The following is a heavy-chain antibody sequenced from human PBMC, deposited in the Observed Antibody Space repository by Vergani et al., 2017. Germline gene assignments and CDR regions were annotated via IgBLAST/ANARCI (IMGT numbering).Heavy chain of an antibody. CDR3: AKVNSPYNWNDHFDY. CDR1: GFTFDDYA. CDR2: ISWNSGSI. J-gene: IGHJ4*02. D-gene: IGHD1-1*01. Sequence: EVQLVESGGGLVQPGRSLRLSCAASGFTFDDYAMHWVRQAPGKGLEWVSGISWNSGSIGYADSVKGRFTISRDNANNSLYLQMNSLRAEDTAVYYCAKVNSPYNWNDHFDYWGQGTLVTVSS. V-gene: IGHV3-9*01.